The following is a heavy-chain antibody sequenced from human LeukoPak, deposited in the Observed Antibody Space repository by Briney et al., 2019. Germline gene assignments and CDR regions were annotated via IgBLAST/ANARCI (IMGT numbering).Heavy chain of an antibody. J-gene: IGHJ3*02. V-gene: IGHV4-31*03. D-gene: IGHD2-21*01. CDR1: GGSISSGGYY. CDR3: AARFGGEEVAFDI. CDR2: IYYSGST. Sequence: SETLSLTCTVSGGSISSGGYYWSWIRQHPGNGLEWIGYIYYSGSTYYNPSLKSRVTISVDTSKNQFSLKLSSVTAADTAVYYCAARFGGEEVAFDIWGQGTMVTVSS.